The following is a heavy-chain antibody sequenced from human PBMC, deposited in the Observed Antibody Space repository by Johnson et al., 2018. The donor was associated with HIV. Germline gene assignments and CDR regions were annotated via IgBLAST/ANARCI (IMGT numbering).Heavy chain of an antibody. J-gene: IGHJ3*02. CDR3: ARGGYSSGWIYAFDI. D-gene: IGHD6-19*01. V-gene: IGHV3-66*01. CDR1: GFTVSSNY. CDR2: IYSGGST. Sequence: MLLVESGGGLVQPGGSLRLSCAASGFTVSSNYMSWVRQAPGKGLEWVSVIYSGGSTYYADPVMGRFTISRDNSKNTLYLQMNSLRAEDTAVYYCARGGYSSGWIYAFDIWGQGTMVTVSS.